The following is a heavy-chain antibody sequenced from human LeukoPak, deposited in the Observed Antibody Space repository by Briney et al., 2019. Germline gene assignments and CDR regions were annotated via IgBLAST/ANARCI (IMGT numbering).Heavy chain of an antibody. CDR1: GFTFSSYA. CDR2: IYSGGST. CDR3: ASTAKGTTGNYYYYYGMDV. J-gene: IGHJ6*02. D-gene: IGHD1-1*01. V-gene: IGHV3-53*01. Sequence: GGSLRLSCVASGFTFSSYAMTWFRQAPGKGLEWVSVIYSGGSTYYADSVKGRFTISRDNSKNTLYLQMNSLRAEDTAVYYCASTAKGTTGNYYYYYGMDVWGQGTTVTVSS.